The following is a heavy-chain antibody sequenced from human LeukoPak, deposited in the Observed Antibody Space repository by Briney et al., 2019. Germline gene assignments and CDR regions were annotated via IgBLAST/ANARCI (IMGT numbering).Heavy chain of an antibody. CDR1: GGSISSSSYY. CDR3: VRSDDFWSGYYGY. CDR2: IFYSGST. V-gene: IGHV4-61*05. D-gene: IGHD3-3*01. Sequence: SETLSLTCTVSGGSISSSSYYWGWIRQPPGKGLEWIGYIFYSGSTNYNPSLKSRVTISVDTSKNQFSLKLSSVTAADTAVYYCVRSDDFWSGYYGYWGQGTLVTVSS. J-gene: IGHJ4*02.